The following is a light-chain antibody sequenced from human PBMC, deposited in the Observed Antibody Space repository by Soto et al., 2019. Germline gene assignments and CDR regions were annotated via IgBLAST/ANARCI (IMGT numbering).Light chain of an antibody. J-gene: IGKJ5*01. V-gene: IGKV2-28*01. CDR1: QSLTHSSGYNY. CDR3: MQPLQTLIT. CDR2: LGS. Sequence: EIVLTQSPLSLSVSPGEPASISCRSSQSLTHSSGYNYLDWYLLKPGQPPQLLIYLGSNRGSGVPDRFRGSGSGTDFTLTISRVETEDAGVYFCMQPLQTLITFGQGTRLEIQ.